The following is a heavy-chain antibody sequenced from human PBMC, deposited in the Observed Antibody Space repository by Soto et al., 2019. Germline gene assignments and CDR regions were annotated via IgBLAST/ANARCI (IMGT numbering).Heavy chain of an antibody. CDR1: RSSISSGDYY. J-gene: IGHJ4*02. CDR2: IYYSGST. D-gene: IGHD6-6*01. Sequence: SVTLSFTCSASRSSISSGDYYWSWIRQPPENSLEWIGYIYYSGSTYYHPSLKSRVTISVETSKNQFSLKLSSVTAADTAVYYCARDVKRPTKYSSSSGLDYWGQGTLVTVSS. V-gene: IGHV4-30-4*01. CDR3: ARDVKRPTKYSSSSGLDY.